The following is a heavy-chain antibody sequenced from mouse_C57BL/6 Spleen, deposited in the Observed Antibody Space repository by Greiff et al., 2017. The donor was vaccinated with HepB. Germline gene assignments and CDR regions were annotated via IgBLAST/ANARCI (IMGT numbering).Heavy chain of an antibody. J-gene: IGHJ3*01. D-gene: IGHD3-2*02. CDR2: IDPSDSET. Sequence: QVQLQQPGAELVRPGSSVKLSCKASGYTFTSYWMHWVKQRPIQGLEWIGNIDPSDSETHYNQKFKDKAPLTVDKSSSTAYMQLSSLTSEDSAVYYWARGGQLRLHSFAYWGQGTLVTVSA. CDR1: GYTFTSYW. CDR3: ARGGQLRLHSFAY. V-gene: IGHV1-52*01.